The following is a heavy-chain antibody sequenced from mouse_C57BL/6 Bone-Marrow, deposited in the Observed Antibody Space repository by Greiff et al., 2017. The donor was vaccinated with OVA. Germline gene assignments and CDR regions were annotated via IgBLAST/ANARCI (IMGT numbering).Heavy chain of an antibody. CDR1: GYAFSSYW. J-gene: IGHJ2*01. CDR2: IYPGDGDT. CDR3: AKNSTLDY. Sequence: VKVVESGAELVKPGASVKISCKASGYAFSSYWMNWVQQRPGKGLEWIGQIYPGDGDTNYNGKFKGKATLTADKSSSTAYMQLSSLPSEDSAVYFCAKNSTLDYWGQGTTLTVSS. D-gene: IGHD2-5*01. V-gene: IGHV1-80*01.